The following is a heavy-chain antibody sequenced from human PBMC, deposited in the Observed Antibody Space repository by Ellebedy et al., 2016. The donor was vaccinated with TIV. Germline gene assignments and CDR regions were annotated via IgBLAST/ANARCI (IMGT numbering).Heavy chain of an antibody. J-gene: IGHJ6*03. V-gene: IGHV1-2*02. CDR2: INPNSGGT. D-gene: IGHD2-15*01. Sequence: ASVKVSCXASGYTFTGYYMHWVRQAPGQGLEWMGWINPNSGGTNYAQKLQGRVTMTTDTSTSTAYMELRSLRSDDTAVYYCATGGGYYYYYMDVWGKGTTVTVSS. CDR3: ATGGGYYYYYMDV. CDR1: GYTFTGYY.